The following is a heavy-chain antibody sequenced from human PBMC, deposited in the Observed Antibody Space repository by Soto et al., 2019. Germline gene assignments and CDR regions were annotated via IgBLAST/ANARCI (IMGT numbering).Heavy chain of an antibody. J-gene: IGHJ4*02. CDR2: IYQSGIT. CDR1: RGSISSSNW. CDR3: ARGRLGLNARAGHVYFDY. D-gene: IGHD2-8*01. Sequence: QVQLQESGPGLVKPSGTLSLTCAVSRGSISSSNWWSWVRQPPGKGLEWIGEIYQSGITNYNPSLTRRVTMSVAKSKNHFSLKLSSMTAADTAVYYCARGRLGLNARAGHVYFDYWGQGILVTVSS. V-gene: IGHV4-4*02.